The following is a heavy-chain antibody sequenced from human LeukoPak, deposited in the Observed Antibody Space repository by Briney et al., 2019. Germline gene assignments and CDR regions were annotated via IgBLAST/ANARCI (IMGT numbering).Heavy chain of an antibody. D-gene: IGHD5-24*01. CDR2: ISADNGNT. V-gene: IGHV1-18*04. CDR1: GYTFTGYY. J-gene: IGHJ4*02. CDR3: ARDLAYNYGDPHYFDY. Sequence: ASVKVSCKASGYTFTGYYMHWVRQAPGQGLEWMGWISADNGNTNYAQKFQDRVTMITDTSTSTAYVELRSLRSDDTAVYFCARDLAYNYGDPHYFDYWGQGTLVTVSS.